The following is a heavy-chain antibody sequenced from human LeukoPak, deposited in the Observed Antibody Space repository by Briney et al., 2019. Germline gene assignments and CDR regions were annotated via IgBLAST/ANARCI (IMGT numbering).Heavy chain of an antibody. CDR2: ISYDGSNK. CDR1: GFTFSSYG. Sequence: GGSLRLSCAASGFTFSSYGMHWVRQAPGKGLEWVAVISYDGSNKYYADSVKGRFTISRDNSKNTLYLQMNSLRAEDTAVYYCARDLRPRYCSGGSCYSGYYYWGQGTLVTVSS. V-gene: IGHV3-30*03. CDR3: ARDLRPRYCSGGSCYSGYYY. J-gene: IGHJ4*02. D-gene: IGHD2-15*01.